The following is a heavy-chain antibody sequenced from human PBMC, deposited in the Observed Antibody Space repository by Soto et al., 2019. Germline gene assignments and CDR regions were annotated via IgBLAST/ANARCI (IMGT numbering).Heavy chain of an antibody. Sequence: SETLSLTCTVSGGSISNRGYYWRWIRQHPGKGLEWIGYIYYSGSTNYNPSLKSRVTISVDTSKNQFSLKLSSVTAADTAVYYCARDHGSSWYGGVYYYGMDVWGQGTTVTVSS. V-gene: IGHV4-61*08. CDR1: GGSISNRGYY. J-gene: IGHJ6*02. CDR3: ARDHGSSWYGGVYYYGMDV. CDR2: IYYSGST. D-gene: IGHD6-13*01.